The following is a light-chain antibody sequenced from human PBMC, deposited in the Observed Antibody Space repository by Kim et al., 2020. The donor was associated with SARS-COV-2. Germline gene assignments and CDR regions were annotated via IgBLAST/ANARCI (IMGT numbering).Light chain of an antibody. J-gene: IGKJ5*01. CDR3: QQFYTSPIT. CDR2: KAS. Sequence: ASVGDRVTITCRASQSIYSYLAWYQQKPGNVPKILIYKASTLESGVPSRFSGSESGTEFTLTISSLQPDDFATYYCQQFYTSPITFGQGTRLEIK. V-gene: IGKV1-5*03. CDR1: QSIYSY.